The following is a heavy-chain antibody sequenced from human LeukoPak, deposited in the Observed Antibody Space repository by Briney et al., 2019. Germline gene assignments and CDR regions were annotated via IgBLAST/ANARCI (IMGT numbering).Heavy chain of an antibody. Sequence: PSETLSLTCTVSGGSISSYYWSWIRQPPGKGLEWIGYIYYSGSTNYNPSLKSRVTISVDTSKNQFSLKLSSVTAADTAVYYCARHAYYYYGMDVWGQGTTVTVSS. CDR2: IYYSGST. CDR3: ARHAYYYYGMDV. CDR1: GGSISSYY. V-gene: IGHV4-59*08. J-gene: IGHJ6*02.